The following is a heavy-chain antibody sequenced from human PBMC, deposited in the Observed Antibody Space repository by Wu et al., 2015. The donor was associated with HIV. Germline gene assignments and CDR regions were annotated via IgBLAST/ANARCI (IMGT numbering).Heavy chain of an antibody. CDR2: INPNSGDS. V-gene: IGHV1-2*02. J-gene: IGHJ1*01. Sequence: QVQLVQSGAEVKKPGASVKVSCKTSGYTFTDNYIHWVRQAPGQGLEWMGWINPNSGDSKSPQKFQGRVTMTRDTSVSTVYLELTRLKFDDTAIYYCTKDYGIVGSTLPEYFQHWGQGTLVTVSS. D-gene: IGHD1-26*01. CDR1: GYTFTDNY. CDR3: TKDYGIVGSTLPEYFQH.